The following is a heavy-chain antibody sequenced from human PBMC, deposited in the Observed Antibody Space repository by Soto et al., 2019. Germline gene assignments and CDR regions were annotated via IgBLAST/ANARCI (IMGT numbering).Heavy chain of an antibody. D-gene: IGHD1-26*01. Sequence: GASVKVSCKASGYTFTSYGISWVRQAPGQGLEWMGWISAYNGNTNYAQKLQGRVTMTTDTSTSTAYMELRSLRSDDTAVYYCARVNRVGATVGGRGTYYGMDVWGQGTTVTVSS. V-gene: IGHV1-18*01. J-gene: IGHJ6*02. CDR2: ISAYNGNT. CDR1: GYTFTSYG. CDR3: ARVNRVGATVGGRGTYYGMDV.